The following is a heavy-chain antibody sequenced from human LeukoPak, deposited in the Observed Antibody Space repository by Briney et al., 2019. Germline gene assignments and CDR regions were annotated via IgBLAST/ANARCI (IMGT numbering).Heavy chain of an antibody. D-gene: IGHD3-22*01. V-gene: IGHV3-9*01. CDR2: ISWNSGNI. J-gene: IGHJ3*02. CDR3: TKGQDSMIVVVPTI. Sequence: GGSLRLSCAASGFTFDAYAMHWVRQAPGKGLEWVSGISWNSGNIAYADSVKGRFTISRDNAKNSLYLQMNSLRTEDTALYYCTKGQDSMIVVVPTIWGQGTMVTVSS. CDR1: GFTFDAYA.